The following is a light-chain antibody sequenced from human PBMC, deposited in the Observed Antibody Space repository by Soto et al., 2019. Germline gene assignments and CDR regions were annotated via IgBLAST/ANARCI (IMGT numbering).Light chain of an antibody. CDR3: QHSNNVWG. J-gene: IGKJ4*01. CDR1: QSVRSN. V-gene: IGKV3-15*01. CDR2: GAS. Sequence: EIVMTQSPATLSVSPGERVTLSCRASQSVRSNLAWYQQKPGQVPRVLIYGASTRAIGIPDRFSGSGSGTEYPLSISSLQPADFAVYYCQHSNNVWGFGGGTQIEIK.